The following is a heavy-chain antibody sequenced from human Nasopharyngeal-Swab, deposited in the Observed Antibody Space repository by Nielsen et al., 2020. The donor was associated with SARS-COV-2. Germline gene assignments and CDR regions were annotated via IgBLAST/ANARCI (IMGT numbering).Heavy chain of an antibody. J-gene: IGHJ2*01. V-gene: IGHV3-33*01. CDR3: ARASSGYDEWYFDL. D-gene: IGHD5-12*01. CDR1: GFTFSSYG. CDR2: IWYDGSNK. Sequence: GESLKISCAASGFTFSSYGMHWVRQAPGKGLEWVAVIWYDGSNKYYADSMKGRFTISRDNSKNTLYLQMNSLRAEDTAVYYCARASSGYDEWYFDLWGRGTLVTVSS.